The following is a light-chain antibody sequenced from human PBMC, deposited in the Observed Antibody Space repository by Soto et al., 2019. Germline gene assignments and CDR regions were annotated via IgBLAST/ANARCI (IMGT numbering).Light chain of an antibody. CDR2: DAS. J-gene: IGKJ1*01. CDR1: QSISSY. Sequence: IQMTQSASSLSASVGHRVTITCRASQSISSYLNWYQQKPGKAPELLIFDASSLKSGVPSRFSGSGSGTEFTLTISRLQTDDVATYYCLQYSSHSWTFGQGTKVDIK. V-gene: IGKV1-5*01. CDR3: LQYSSHSWT.